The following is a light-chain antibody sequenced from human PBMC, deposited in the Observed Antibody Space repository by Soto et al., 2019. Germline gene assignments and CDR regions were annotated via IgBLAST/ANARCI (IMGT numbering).Light chain of an antibody. V-gene: IGKV1-5*03. CDR2: KAS. Sequence: DIQMTQSPSTLSASVGDRVTITCRASQSISSWLGWYQQKPGKAPKLLIYKASSLESGVPSMFSGSGSGTEFTITSSSLQPDDVATYYCQQYNSFPTFGQGTKVEIK. J-gene: IGKJ1*01. CDR1: QSISSW. CDR3: QQYNSFPT.